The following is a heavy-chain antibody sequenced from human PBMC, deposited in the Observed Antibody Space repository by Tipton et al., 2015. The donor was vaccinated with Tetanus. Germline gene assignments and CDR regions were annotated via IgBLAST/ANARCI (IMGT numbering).Heavy chain of an antibody. CDR2: ISGRGGST. V-gene: IGHV3-23*01. CDR1: GFTFSSSA. J-gene: IGHJ4*02. CDR3: ASGSALDY. D-gene: IGHD6-25*01. Sequence: SLRLSCAASGFTFSSSAMNWVRQAPGKGLEWVSNISGRGGSTYYTDSVKGRFTISRDNSKNLLYLQMDSLRAEDTAIYYCASGSALDYWGQGTLVTVSS.